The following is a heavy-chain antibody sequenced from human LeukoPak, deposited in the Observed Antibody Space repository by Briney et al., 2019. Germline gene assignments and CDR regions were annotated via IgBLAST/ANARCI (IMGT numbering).Heavy chain of an antibody. V-gene: IGHV4-61*02. CDR1: GDSIGSGGHY. CDR3: ARGGDSGGYYPGGYFDY. CDR2: ILTSGST. Sequence: SQTLSLTCTVSGDSIGSGGHYWSWIRQRAGKGLEWIGRILTSGSTTYNPSLKSRLTISVDTSKNQFSLQLSSVTAADTAVYYCARGGDSGGYYPGGYFDYWGQGTLVIVSS. D-gene: IGHD3-22*01. J-gene: IGHJ4*02.